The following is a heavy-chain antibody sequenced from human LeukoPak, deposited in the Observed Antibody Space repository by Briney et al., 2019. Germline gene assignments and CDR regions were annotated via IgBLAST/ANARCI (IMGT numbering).Heavy chain of an antibody. CDR2: IHPDDSDT. CDR1: GYNFTNYW. V-gene: IGHV5-51*01. J-gene: IGHJ3*02. CDR3: ARQGLDGYNFGDAFDI. D-gene: IGHD5-24*01. Sequence: GESLKISCKGSGYNFTNYWIAWVRQMPGKGLEWMGIIHPDDSDTRYSPSFQGQVTISADKSMTTAYLLWSSLKASDTAMYYCARQGLDGYNFGDAFDIWGQGTMVTVSS.